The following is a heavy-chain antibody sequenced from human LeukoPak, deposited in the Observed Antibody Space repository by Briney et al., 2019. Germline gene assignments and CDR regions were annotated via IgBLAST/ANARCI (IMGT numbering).Heavy chain of an antibody. Sequence: SETLSLTCTVSGGSISSYYWNWIRQPPGKGLEWIGYIYYSGSTNYNPSLKSRVTISVDTSKNKFSLKLSSVTAADTAVYYCARVPISTSARGYFDYWGQGTLVTVSS. V-gene: IGHV4-59*01. CDR2: IYYSGST. CDR1: GGSISSYY. D-gene: IGHD3-10*01. CDR3: ARVPISTSARGYFDY. J-gene: IGHJ4*02.